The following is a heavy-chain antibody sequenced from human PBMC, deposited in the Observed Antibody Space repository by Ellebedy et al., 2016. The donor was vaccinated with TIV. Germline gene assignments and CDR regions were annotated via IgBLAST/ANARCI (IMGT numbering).Heavy chain of an antibody. CDR2: IKGDGSDK. Sequence: GGSLRLSCAASGFTFSDYYMGWIRQAPGKGLEWVADIKGDGSDKNYVDSVKGRFTISIDNAKNSLFLQMNSLRAEDTAVYYCARDGLIAWFGEGTGMDVWGQGTTVTVSS. J-gene: IGHJ6*02. CDR1: GFTFSDYY. D-gene: IGHD3-10*01. CDR3: ARDGLIAWFGEGTGMDV. V-gene: IGHV3-7*01.